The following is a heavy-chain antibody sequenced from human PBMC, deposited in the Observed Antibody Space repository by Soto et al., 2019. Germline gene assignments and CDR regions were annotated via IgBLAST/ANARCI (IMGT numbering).Heavy chain of an antibody. CDR1: GGSITSSSHF. J-gene: IGHJ5*02. D-gene: IGHD6-25*01. Sequence: SETLSLTCSASGGSITSSSHFWGWVRQPPGKGLEWIGTIYFTGNTYYTPSLKSRLTMSIDTSKNEFPLRLNSVTAADTAVYYCAGQTFTIAAASYGRSNWFDPWGPGTLVTVSS. CDR3: AGQTFTIAAASYGRSNWFDP. V-gene: IGHV4-39*01. CDR2: IYFTGNT.